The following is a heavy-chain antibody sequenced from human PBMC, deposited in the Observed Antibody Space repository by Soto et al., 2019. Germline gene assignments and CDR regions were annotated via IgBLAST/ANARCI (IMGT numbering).Heavy chain of an antibody. CDR1: GFPFDKYA. V-gene: IGHV3-23*01. Sequence: LRLSCEASGFPFDKYAMSWVRQTPGKGLEWVAAVSGGHPREFYAESVKGRFTISRDNSKNTLFLEMNSLRADGAALYYCAKDFSSDSFSQKPYCGGDCYNLDSWGQGTQVTVSS. D-gene: IGHD2-21*02. CDR3: AKDFSSDSFSQKPYCGGDCYNLDS. J-gene: IGHJ4*02. CDR2: VSGGHPRE.